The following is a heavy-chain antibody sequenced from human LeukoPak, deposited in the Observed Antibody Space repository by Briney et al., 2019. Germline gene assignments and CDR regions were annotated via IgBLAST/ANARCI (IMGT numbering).Heavy chain of an antibody. D-gene: IGHD2-15*01. CDR1: GFTVSSNY. J-gene: IGHJ6*04. Sequence: GGSLRLSCAASGFTVSSNYMSWVRQAPGKGLEWVSSISSSSSYIYYADSVKGRFTISRDNAKNSLYLQMNSLRAEDTAVYYCARDDLYCSGGSCYSDVWGKGTTVTVSS. V-gene: IGHV3-21*01. CDR2: ISSSSSYI. CDR3: ARDDLYCSGGSCYSDV.